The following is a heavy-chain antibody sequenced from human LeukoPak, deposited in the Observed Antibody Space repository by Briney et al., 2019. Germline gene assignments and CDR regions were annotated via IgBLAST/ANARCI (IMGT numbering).Heavy chain of an antibody. CDR3: AKGTPERSYYYGNSAYHPY. Sequence: GGSLRLSSAASGFTFSNYAMSWFRQAPGQGLEWVSSISGNGGSIYYAEAVKGRFTMSRDNSKNTLYLQVSSLRAEDTAVYYCAKGTPERSYYYGNSAYHPYWGQGTLVTVSS. CDR2: ISGNGGSI. D-gene: IGHD3-22*01. V-gene: IGHV3-23*01. CDR1: GFTFSNYA. J-gene: IGHJ4*02.